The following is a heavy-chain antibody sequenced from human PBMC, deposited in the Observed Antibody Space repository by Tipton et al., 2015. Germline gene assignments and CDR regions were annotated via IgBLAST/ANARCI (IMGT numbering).Heavy chain of an antibody. CDR3: ADPLYCSGGGCYPSGY. CDR2: ISYDGGDE. CDR1: GFTFSSSV. D-gene: IGHD2-15*01. Sequence: SLRLSCAASGFTFSSSVMHWVRQAPGKGLEWVATISYDGGDEYYADSVKGRFTISRDNSKNMLFLQMNSLRAEDTAVHYCADPLYCSGGGCYPSGYWGQGTLVTVSS. V-gene: IGHV3-30*07. J-gene: IGHJ4*02.